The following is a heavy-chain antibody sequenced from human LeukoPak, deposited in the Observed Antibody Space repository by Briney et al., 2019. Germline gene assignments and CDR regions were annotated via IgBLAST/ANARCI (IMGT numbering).Heavy chain of an antibody. Sequence: GGSLRLSCAASGFTFSSYAMSWVRQAPGKGLEWVSAISGSGGSTYYADSVKGRFTISRGNSKNTLYLQMNSLRAEDTAVYYCAKATLLWFGESQYYFDYWGQGTLVTVSS. J-gene: IGHJ4*02. CDR3: AKATLLWFGESQYYFDY. V-gene: IGHV3-23*01. CDR1: GFTFSSYA. D-gene: IGHD3-10*01. CDR2: ISGSGGST.